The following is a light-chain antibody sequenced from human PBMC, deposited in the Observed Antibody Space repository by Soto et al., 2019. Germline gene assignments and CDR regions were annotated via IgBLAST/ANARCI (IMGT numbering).Light chain of an antibody. J-gene: IGKJ1*01. CDR3: QQLNSYPRT. V-gene: IGKV1-9*01. Sequence: DIQLTQSPSFLSASVGDRVTITCRASQGISSYLAWYQQKPGKAPNLLIYAASSLQSGVPSRFSGSGSGTEFTLTISSLQPEDFATYHCQQLNSYPRTFGQGTKVEIK. CDR2: AAS. CDR1: QGISSY.